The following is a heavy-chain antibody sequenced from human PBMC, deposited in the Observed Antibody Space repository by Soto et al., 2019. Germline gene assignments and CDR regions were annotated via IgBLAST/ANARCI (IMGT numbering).Heavy chain of an antibody. CDR2: INHSGST. D-gene: IGHD2-8*02. J-gene: IGHJ4*02. V-gene: IGHV4-34*01. Sequence: QVQLQQWGAGLLKPSETLSLTCAVYGGSFSGYYWTWIRQPPGTGLEWIGEINHSGSTNYNPSLKSRVPKSVDTSKNQFSLKLTSVTAADTAVYYCERDKITGLFDYWGKGTLVTVSS. CDR1: GGSFSGYY. CDR3: ERDKITGLFDY.